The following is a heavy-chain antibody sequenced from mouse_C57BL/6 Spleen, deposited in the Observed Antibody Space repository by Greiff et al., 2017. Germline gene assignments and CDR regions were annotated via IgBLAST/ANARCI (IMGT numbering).Heavy chain of an antibody. J-gene: IGHJ4*01. V-gene: IGHV5-17*01. D-gene: IGHD2-4*01. CDR1: GFTFSDYG. Sequence: EVQLVESGGGLVKPGGSLKLSCAASGFTFSDYGMHWVRQAPEKGLEWVAYISSGSSTIYYADTVKGRFTISRDNAKNTLFLQMTSLRSEDTAMYYCERMITTGAMDYWGQGTSVTVSS. CDR3: ERMITTGAMDY. CDR2: ISSGSSTI.